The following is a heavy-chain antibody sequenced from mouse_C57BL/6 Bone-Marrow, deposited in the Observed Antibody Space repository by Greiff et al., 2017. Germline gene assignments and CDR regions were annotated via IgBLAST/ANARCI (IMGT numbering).Heavy chain of an antibody. CDR1: GFSLTSYG. CDR2: IWGGGSK. J-gene: IGHJ1*03. V-gene: IGHV2-2*01. Sequence: QVQLKESGPGLVQPSQSLSITCTASGFSLTSYGVHWVRQSPGKGLEWLGVIWGGGSKDYNAAFISSRSISKDNSKSKVFFNMNSLQPDDTAIYYCARCYWYFDFWGTGTTVTVSA. CDR3: ARCYWYFDF.